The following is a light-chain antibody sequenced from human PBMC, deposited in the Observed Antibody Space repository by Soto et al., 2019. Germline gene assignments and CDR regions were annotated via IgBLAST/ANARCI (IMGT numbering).Light chain of an antibody. Sequence: DIPMTQSPSSLSASVGDRVTITCRASQSISSYLNWYQQKPGKAPKLLIYAASSLHSGVPSRFSGSGSGTDFTLTISSLHPEDFATYYCQQSYRTPLTFGGGTKVEIK. CDR1: QSISSY. V-gene: IGKV1-39*01. J-gene: IGKJ4*01. CDR2: AAS. CDR3: QQSYRTPLT.